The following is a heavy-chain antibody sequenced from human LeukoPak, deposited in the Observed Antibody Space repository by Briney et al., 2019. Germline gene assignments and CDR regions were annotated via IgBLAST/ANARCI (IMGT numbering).Heavy chain of an antibody. D-gene: IGHD3-10*01. CDR3: ARVTEPYGSPIDY. J-gene: IGHJ4*02. V-gene: IGHV1-8*01. CDR1: GYTFTSYD. Sequence: EASVKVSCKASGYTFTSYDINWVPQATGQGLEWMGWMNPNSGNTGYAQKFQGRVTMTRNTSISTAYMELSSLRSEDTAVYYCARVTEPYGSPIDYWGQGTLVTVSS. CDR2: MNPNSGNT.